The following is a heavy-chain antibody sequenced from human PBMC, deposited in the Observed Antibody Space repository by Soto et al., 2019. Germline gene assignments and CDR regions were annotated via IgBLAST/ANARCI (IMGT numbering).Heavy chain of an antibody. Sequence: GASVKVSFKASGGTFSSYAISWVRQAPGQGLEWMGGIIPIFGTANYAQKFQGRVTITADESTSTAYMELSSLRSEDTAVYYCARTNENYYYYGMDVWGQGTTVTVSS. CDR3: ARTNENYYYYGMDV. CDR2: IIPIFGTA. J-gene: IGHJ6*02. CDR1: GGTFSSYA. D-gene: IGHD1-1*01. V-gene: IGHV1-69*13.